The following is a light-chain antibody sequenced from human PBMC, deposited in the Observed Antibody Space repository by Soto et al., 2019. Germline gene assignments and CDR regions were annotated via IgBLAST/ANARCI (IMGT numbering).Light chain of an antibody. V-gene: IGLV2-11*01. CDR2: DVS. CDR1: SSDVGRYNY. CDR3: CSYAGSYTLWV. J-gene: IGLJ3*02. Sequence: QSVLTQPRSVSGSPGQSVTISCAGTSSDVGRYNYVSWYQHHPVKAPKLIIYDVSKRPSGVPDRFSASKSGNTASLTISGLQAEDEADYYCCSYAGSYTLWVFGGGTKVTVL.